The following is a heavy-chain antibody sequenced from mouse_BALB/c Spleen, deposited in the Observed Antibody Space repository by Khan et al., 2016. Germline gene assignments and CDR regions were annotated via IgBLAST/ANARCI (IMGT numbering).Heavy chain of an antibody. CDR2: IRLKSDDYVT. Sequence: EVKLEESGGGLVQPGGSMKLSCVASGFTFSNYWMNWVSQSPEKGLEWVAEIRLKSDDYVTHYVESVKGRVTISRDYSNSIVYLQMNNLSAEVTGIYYCWILLWGQGTTLTVSS. CDR1: GFTFSNYW. CDR3: WILL. J-gene: IGHJ2*01. V-gene: IGHV6-6*02.